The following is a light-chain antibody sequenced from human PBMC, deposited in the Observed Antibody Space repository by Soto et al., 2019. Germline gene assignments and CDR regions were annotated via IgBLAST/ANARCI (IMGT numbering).Light chain of an antibody. CDR1: SSDVGAYNY. J-gene: IGLJ2*01. Sequence: QSVLTQPPSASGSPGQSVTISCTGSSSDVGAYNYVSWYRQHPGKAPKLIIYEVSERPSGVPDRFSGSKSGNTASLTVSGLQAEDEADYYCTSYAGSNNLLFGGGTKLTVL. V-gene: IGLV2-8*01. CDR3: TSYAGSNNLL. CDR2: EVS.